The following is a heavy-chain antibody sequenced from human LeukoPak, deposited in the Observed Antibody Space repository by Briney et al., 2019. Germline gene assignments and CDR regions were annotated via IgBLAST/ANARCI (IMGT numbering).Heavy chain of an antibody. D-gene: IGHD2-15*01. CDR3: AKAMEYCSGGTCYSFPD. CDR1: GFTFSSYG. CDR2: IRYDGSNK. V-gene: IGHV3-30*02. Sequence: GGSLRLSCAASGFTFSSYGMHWVRQAPGKGLEWVAFIRYDGSNKWYADSVKGRFAISRDNSKNTLYLQMNSLKIDDTAVYYCAKAMEYCSGGTCYSFPDWGQGTLVTVSS. J-gene: IGHJ4*02.